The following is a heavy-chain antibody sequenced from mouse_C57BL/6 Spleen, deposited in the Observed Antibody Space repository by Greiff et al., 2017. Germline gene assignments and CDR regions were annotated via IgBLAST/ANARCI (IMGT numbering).Heavy chain of an antibody. D-gene: IGHD1-1*01. V-gene: IGHV1-4*01. Sequence: VQLQQSGAELARPGASVKMSCKASGYTFTSYTMHWVKQRPGQGLEWIGYINPSSGYTKYNQKFKDKATLTADKSSSTAYMQLSSLTSADSACHYGASRGTTVLDYAKDYWGQGTSVTVSS. J-gene: IGHJ4*01. CDR3: ASRGTTVLDYAKDY. CDR1: GYTFTSYT. CDR2: INPSSGYT.